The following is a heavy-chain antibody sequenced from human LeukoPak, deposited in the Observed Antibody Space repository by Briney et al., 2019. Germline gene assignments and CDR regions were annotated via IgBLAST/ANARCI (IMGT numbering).Heavy chain of an antibody. D-gene: IGHD2-15*01. Sequence: GGSLRLSCAASGFTFSSYGMHWVRQAPGKGLEWVGCIRYDESNKYYADSVKGRFTISRDNSKNTAYMQMNSLRAEDTAVYYCAKTYCTGGSCYSEAFDIWGQGTMVTVSS. CDR2: IRYDESNK. J-gene: IGHJ3*02. CDR3: AKTYCTGGSCYSEAFDI. CDR1: GFTFSSYG. V-gene: IGHV3-30*02.